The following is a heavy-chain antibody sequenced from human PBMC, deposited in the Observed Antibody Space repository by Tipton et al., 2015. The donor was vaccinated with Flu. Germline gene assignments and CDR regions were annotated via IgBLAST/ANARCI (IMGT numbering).Heavy chain of an antibody. CDR2: IYSGGST. J-gene: IGHJ4*02. Sequence: SLRLSCAASGFTVSSNYMSWVRQAPGKGLEWFSVIYSGGSTYYADPVKGRFTISRDNSKNTLYLQMNSLRAEDTAVYYCAVGYTPYYFDYWGQGTLVTVSS. V-gene: IGHV3-53*01. D-gene: IGHD6-13*01. CDR3: AVGYTPYYFDY. CDR1: GFTVSSNY.